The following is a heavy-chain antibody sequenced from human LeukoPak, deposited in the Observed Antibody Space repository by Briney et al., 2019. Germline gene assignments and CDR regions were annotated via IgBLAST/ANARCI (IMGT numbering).Heavy chain of an antibody. CDR1: GYTLTELS. J-gene: IGHJ4*02. D-gene: IGHD3-10*01. Sequence: ASVKVSCKVSGYTLTELSMHWVRQAPGKGLEWMGGFDPEDGETSYAQTFQGRVTMTEDTSTDTTDMELSSLRSEDTAVYYCATGGSGSSPTGFYFDYWRQGTLVTVSS. CDR2: FDPEDGET. V-gene: IGHV1-24*01. CDR3: ATGGSGSSPTGFYFDY.